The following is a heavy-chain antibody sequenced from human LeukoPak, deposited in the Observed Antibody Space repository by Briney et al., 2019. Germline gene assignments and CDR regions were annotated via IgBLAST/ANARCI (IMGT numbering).Heavy chain of an antibody. CDR2: ISYDGSNK. D-gene: IGHD2-15*01. J-gene: IGHJ4*02. Sequence: GVSLRLSCAASGFTFGSYAMHWVRQAPGKGLEWVAVISYDGSNKYYADSVKGRFTISRDNSKNTLYLQMNSLRAEDTAVYYCARRSYSGLDYWGQGTLVTVSS. CDR1: GFTFGSYA. CDR3: ARRSYSGLDY. V-gene: IGHV3-30-3*01.